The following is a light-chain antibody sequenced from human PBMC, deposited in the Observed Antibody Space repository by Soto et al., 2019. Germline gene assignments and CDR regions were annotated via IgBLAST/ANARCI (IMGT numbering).Light chain of an antibody. CDR1: SSDVGGYNY. CDR3: SSYTSTSTRVV. V-gene: IGLV2-14*03. Sequence: QSALTQPASVSVSPGQSITISCTGTSSDVGGYNYVSWYQQHPGKAPKVMIYDVSKRPSGVSNRFCGSKSGNTASLTISGLQVEDEADYYCSSYTSTSTRVVFGGGTKVTVL. CDR2: DVS. J-gene: IGLJ2*01.